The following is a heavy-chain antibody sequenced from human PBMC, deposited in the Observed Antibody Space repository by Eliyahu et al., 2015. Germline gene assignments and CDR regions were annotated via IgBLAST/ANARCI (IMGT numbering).Heavy chain of an antibody. CDR1: GGSLNIDF. V-gene: IGHV4-34*01. D-gene: IGHD3-16*01. CDR2: ATRGGTK. Sequence: QLQQWGAGLLKPSETLSLTCALSGGSLNIDFWAWFRQPPGEALEWIAGATRGGTKAYNPSLKGRVTISIDSSKDQISLKMTPLAAADTAMYFCARGRGPPPYFYDIWGPGTLVTVSS. CDR3: ARGRGPPPYFYDI. J-gene: IGHJ4*02.